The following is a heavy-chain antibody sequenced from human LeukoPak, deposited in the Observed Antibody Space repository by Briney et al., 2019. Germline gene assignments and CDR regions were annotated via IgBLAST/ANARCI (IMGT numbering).Heavy chain of an antibody. Sequence: SETLSLTCTVSGGSISSYYWSWIRQPPGKGLEWIGYIYTSGSTNYNPSLKSRVTISVDTSKNQFSLKLSSVTAAGTAVYYCARRTPMGYSLDYWGQGTLVTVSS. J-gene: IGHJ4*02. CDR1: GGSISSYY. CDR2: IYTSGST. CDR3: ARRTPMGYSLDY. D-gene: IGHD6-13*01. V-gene: IGHV4-4*09.